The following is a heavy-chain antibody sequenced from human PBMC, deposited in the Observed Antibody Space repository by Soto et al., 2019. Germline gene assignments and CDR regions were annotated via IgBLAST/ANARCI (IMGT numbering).Heavy chain of an antibody. CDR3: ARGLRSVLDY. Sequence: AGSLELASVASGVIFSNFGMHWVRQAPGKGLEWVAVISSDEKIKQYADSVRGRFAISSDNSKNTLYLQMTSLRAEDTAIYYCARGLRSVLDYWGQGTLVPVFS. D-gene: IGHD6-6*01. J-gene: IGHJ4*02. CDR2: ISSDEKIK. CDR1: GVIFSNFG. V-gene: IGHV3-33*01.